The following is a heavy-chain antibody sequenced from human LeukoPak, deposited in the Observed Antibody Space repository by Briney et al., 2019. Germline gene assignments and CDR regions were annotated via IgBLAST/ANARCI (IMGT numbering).Heavy chain of an antibody. CDR3: ATPRSGYYYYFDY. V-gene: IGHV3-66*01. D-gene: IGHD3-22*01. CDR1: GFAVSSNY. J-gene: IGHJ4*02. CDR2: IYGAGST. Sequence: GGSLRLSCAASGFAVSSNYMNWVRQAPGKGLEWVSVIYGAGSTYYADSVKGRFTISRDNSKNTLYLQMNSLRAEDTAVYYCATPRSGYYYYFDYWGQGTLIAVSS.